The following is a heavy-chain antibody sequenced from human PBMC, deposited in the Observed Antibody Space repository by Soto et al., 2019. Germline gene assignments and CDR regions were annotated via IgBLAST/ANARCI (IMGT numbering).Heavy chain of an antibody. Sequence: QVQLQESGPGLVKPSGTLSLTCAVSGGSISSSNWWSWVRQPPGKGLEWIGEIYHSGSTNYNPSRKTRVTTSVAKSKNQFSLELSSVAAADTAVYYCARLLGRAAPGEVDHWGQGALVTVSS. V-gene: IGHV4-4*02. CDR3: ARLLGRAAPGEVDH. D-gene: IGHD6-13*01. J-gene: IGHJ4*02. CDR1: GGSISSSNW. CDR2: IYHSGST.